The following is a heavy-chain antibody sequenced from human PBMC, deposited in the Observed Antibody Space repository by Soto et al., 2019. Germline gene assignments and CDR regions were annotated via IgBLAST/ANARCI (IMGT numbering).Heavy chain of an antibody. D-gene: IGHD6-6*01. CDR2: IIPILGIA. V-gene: IGHV1-69*02. CDR1: GGTFSSYT. Sequence: SVKVSCKASGGTFSSYTISWVRQAPGQGLEWMGRIIPILGIANYAQKFQGRVTITADKSTSTAYMELSSLRSEDTAVYYCARIAARRLGGFDYWGQGTLVTVSS. CDR3: ARIAARRLGGFDY. J-gene: IGHJ4*02.